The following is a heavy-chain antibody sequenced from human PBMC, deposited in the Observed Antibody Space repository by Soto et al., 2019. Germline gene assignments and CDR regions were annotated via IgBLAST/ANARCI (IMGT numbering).Heavy chain of an antibody. CDR2: IYYSGNI. D-gene: IGHD3-3*01. CDR1: GDSISSGTYY. CDR3: VRLFSWRFTDGRRYFDL. J-gene: IGHJ2*01. V-gene: IGHV4-39*01. Sequence: QVQLQESGPGLVKPSETLSLTCTVSGDSISSGTYYWGWIRQTPGKGLEWIGSIYYSGNIYYNPSLKILFTISQDTTKNQFSLKVKCVTATETAVYYCVRLFSWRFTDGRRYFDLWGRGTRFTFSS.